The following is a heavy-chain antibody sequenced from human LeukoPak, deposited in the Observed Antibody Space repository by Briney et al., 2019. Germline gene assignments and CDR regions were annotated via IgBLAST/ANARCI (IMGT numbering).Heavy chain of an antibody. CDR2: IFYSGST. D-gene: IGHD2-2*01. CDR1: GGSISSGSYY. Sequence: SETLSLTCTVSGGSISSGSYYWAWIRQPPGKGLEWVRCIFYSGSTFYNPSLQSRVTMSVDTSKNQFSLRLASVTAADTAVYYCARLDCTSVRCSFDYWGQGTLVTVSS. V-gene: IGHV4-39*01. J-gene: IGHJ4*02. CDR3: ARLDCTSVRCSFDY.